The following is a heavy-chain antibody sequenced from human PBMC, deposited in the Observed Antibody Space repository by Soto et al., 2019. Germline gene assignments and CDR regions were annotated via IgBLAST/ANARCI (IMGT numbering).Heavy chain of an antibody. CDR1: GDSVSSNTAA. CDR3: GRDIPPAPDY. J-gene: IGHJ4*01. D-gene: IGHD2-2*01. V-gene: IGHV6-1*01. Sequence: SQTLSLTCAISGDSVSSNTAAWNWIRQSPSRGLEWLGRTYYRSRWYNDYAISLKSRITINADTSKNQFSLQLNSVTPEDTAVYYGGRDIPPAPDYWDHGTLVPGTS. CDR2: TYYRSRWYN.